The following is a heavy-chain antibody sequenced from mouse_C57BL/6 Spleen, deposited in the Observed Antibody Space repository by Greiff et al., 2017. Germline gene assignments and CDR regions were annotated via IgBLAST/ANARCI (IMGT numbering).Heavy chain of an antibody. D-gene: IGHD1-1*01. Sequence: QVQLQESGPGLVQPSQTLSISCTVSGFSLTNYGVHWVRQSPGKGLEWLGVICRGGSTYYNAAFMSRLSITKDTTKSQVFFKMHSLQSEDTAIYYSAKSHNYGSSYVQFAYWGQGTLVTVSA. CDR2: ICRGGST. J-gene: IGHJ3*01. CDR3: AKSHNYGSSYVQFAY. V-gene: IGHV2-5*01. CDR1: GFSLTNYG.